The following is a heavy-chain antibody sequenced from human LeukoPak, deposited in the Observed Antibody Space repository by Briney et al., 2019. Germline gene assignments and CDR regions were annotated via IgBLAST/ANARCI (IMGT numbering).Heavy chain of an antibody. CDR3: AGVPTPGNVAEDGYFDY. CDR1: GYTFTSYG. V-gene: IGHV1-18*01. Sequence: PGASVKVSCKASGYTFTSYGISWVRQAPGQGLEWMGWISAYNGNTNYAQKLQGRVTMTTDTSTSTAYMELRSLRSDDTAVYYCAGVPTPGNVAEDGYFDYWGQGTLVTVSS. J-gene: IGHJ4*02. D-gene: IGHD6-19*01. CDR2: ISAYNGNT.